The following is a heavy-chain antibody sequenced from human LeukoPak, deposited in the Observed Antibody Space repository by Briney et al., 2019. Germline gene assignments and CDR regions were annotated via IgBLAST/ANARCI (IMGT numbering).Heavy chain of an antibody. CDR3: ARGLQVGATLAFDI. CDR2: INHSGST. V-gene: IGHV4-34*01. J-gene: IGHJ3*02. Sequence: PSETLSLTCAVYGGSFSGYYWSWIRQPPGKGLEWIGEINHSGSTNYNPSLKRRVTISVDTSKNQFSLKLSSVTAADTAVYYCARGLQVGATLAFDIWGQGTMVTVSS. CDR1: GGSFSGYY. D-gene: IGHD1-26*01.